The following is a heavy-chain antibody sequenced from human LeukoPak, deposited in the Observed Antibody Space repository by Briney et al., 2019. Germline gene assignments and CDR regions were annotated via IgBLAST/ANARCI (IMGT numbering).Heavy chain of an antibody. CDR2: INPNSGGT. CDR1: GYTFTGYY. Sequence: ASVKVSCKASGYTFTGYYMHWVRQAPGQGLEWMGWINPNSGGTNYAQKFQGWVTMTRDTSISTAYMELSRLRSDDTAVYYCARGYSYGLIYFDYWGQGTLVTVSS. D-gene: IGHD5-18*01. J-gene: IGHJ4*02. CDR3: ARGYSYGLIYFDY. V-gene: IGHV1-2*04.